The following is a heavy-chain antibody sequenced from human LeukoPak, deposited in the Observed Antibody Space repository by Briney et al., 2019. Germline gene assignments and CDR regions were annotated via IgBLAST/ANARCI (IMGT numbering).Heavy chain of an antibody. D-gene: IGHD6-19*01. CDR3: AKDMGSSGWYNWFDP. CDR2: ISWNSGSI. Sequence: PGGSLSPSFAASGFTFDVYAMHGVGQAPGRGRGGCSGISWNSGSIGYADSVKGRFTISRDNAKNSLYLQMNSLRAEDTALYYCAKDMGSSGWYNWFDPWGQGTLVTVSS. V-gene: IGHV3-9*01. J-gene: IGHJ5*02. CDR1: GFTFDVYA.